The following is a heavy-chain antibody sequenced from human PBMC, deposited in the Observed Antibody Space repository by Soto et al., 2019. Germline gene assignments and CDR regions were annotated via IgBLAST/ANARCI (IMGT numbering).Heavy chain of an antibody. J-gene: IGHJ4*02. V-gene: IGHV3-23*01. CDR3: AKDRNDILTGYTDGFDY. Sequence: GGSLRLSCAVSGFTFSSYAMSWVRQAPGKGLEWVSAISGSGASTYYADSVKGRFTISRDNSKNTLYLQMNSLRAEDTAVYYCAKDRNDILTGYTDGFDYWGQGTLVTVSS. D-gene: IGHD3-9*01. CDR1: GFTFSSYA. CDR2: ISGSGAST.